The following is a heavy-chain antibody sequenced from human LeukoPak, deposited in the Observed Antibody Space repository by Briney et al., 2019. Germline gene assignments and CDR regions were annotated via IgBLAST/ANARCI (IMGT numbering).Heavy chain of an antibody. CDR2: ISSSSSTI. CDR3: ASVSDSYFSDY. Sequence: PGGSLRLSCAASGFTFSHMNWVRQAPGKGLEWVSYISSSSSTIYYADSVKGRFTISRDNAKNSLYLQMNSLRAEDTAVYYCASVSDSYFSDYWGQGTLVTVSS. V-gene: IGHV3-48*01. D-gene: IGHD5-18*01. CDR1: GFTFSH. J-gene: IGHJ4*02.